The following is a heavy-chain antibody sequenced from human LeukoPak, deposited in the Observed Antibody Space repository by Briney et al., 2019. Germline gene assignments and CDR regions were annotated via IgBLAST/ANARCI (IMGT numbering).Heavy chain of an antibody. CDR2: IYSGGST. V-gene: IGHV3-66*01. CDR1: GFTFSTYA. Sequence: PGGSLRLSCAASGFTFSTYAMSWVRQAPGKGLEWVSVIYSGGSTYYADSVKGRFTISRDNSKNTLYLQMNSLRAEDTAVYYCARNSGWYLYFDYWGQGTLVTVSS. D-gene: IGHD6-19*01. CDR3: ARNSGWYLYFDY. J-gene: IGHJ4*02.